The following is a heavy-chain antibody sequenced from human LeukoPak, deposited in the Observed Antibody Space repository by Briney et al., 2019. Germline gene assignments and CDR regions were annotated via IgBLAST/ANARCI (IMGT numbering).Heavy chain of an antibody. CDR2: ISGSGGST. CDR1: GFTFSSYA. CDR3: ARVARDKPYGDYVGEFDY. J-gene: IGHJ4*02. V-gene: IGHV3-23*01. D-gene: IGHD4-17*01. Sequence: GGSLRLSCAASGFTFSSYAMSWVRQAPGKGLEWVSAISGSGGSTYYADSVKGRFTISRDNSKNTLYLQMNSLRAEDTAVYYCARVARDKPYGDYVGEFDYWGQGTLVTVSS.